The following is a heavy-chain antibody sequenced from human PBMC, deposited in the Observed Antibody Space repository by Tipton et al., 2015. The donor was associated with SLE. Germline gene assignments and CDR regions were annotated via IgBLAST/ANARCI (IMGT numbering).Heavy chain of an antibody. CDR2: IGTAGDT. J-gene: IGHJ5*02. V-gene: IGHV3-13*01. D-gene: IGHD1-26*01. CDR1: GFTFSSYD. CDR3: ARDPWESTGFDP. Sequence: GSLRLSCAASGFTFSSYDMHWVRQATGKGLEWVSAIGTAGDTYYPGSVKGRFTISRENAKNSLYLQMNSLRAGDTAVYYCARDPWESTGFDPWGQGTLVTVSS.